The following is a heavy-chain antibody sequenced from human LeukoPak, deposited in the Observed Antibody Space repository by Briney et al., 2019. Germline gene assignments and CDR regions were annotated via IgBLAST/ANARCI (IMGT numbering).Heavy chain of an antibody. CDR1: VFTFSTYA. CDR2: ICGSVDNT. CDR3: AKHYAGSCFSGTDY. Sequence: PGGSLRLSCVASVFTFSTYAMGWVRQAPGKGLEWVSDICGSVDNTYYAASMKGRFTISRDNSKNTLYLQMNSLRVEDTALYYCAKHYAGSCFSGTDYWGQGTLLTVSS. J-gene: IGHJ4*01. D-gene: IGHD2-15*01. V-gene: IGHV3-23*01.